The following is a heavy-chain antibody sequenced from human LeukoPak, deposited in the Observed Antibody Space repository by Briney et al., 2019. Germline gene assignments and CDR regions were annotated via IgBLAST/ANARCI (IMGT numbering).Heavy chain of an antibody. CDR1: RYTLTSYG. J-gene: IGHJ4*02. D-gene: IGHD6-13*01. V-gene: IGHV1-18*01. CDR3: ARGLLEGSWWGNFDY. CDR2: IRAYNGNT. Sequence: GASVKVSSKASRYTLTSYGISWVRQAPGHRLEWMGWIRAYNGNTNYAQKLHGRVTMTTDTSTSTAYMELRSLRSDDTAVYYGARGLLEGSWWGNFDYWGQGTLVTVSS.